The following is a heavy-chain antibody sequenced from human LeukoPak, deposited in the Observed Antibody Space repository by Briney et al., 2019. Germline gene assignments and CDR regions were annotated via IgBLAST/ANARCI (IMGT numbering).Heavy chain of an antibody. D-gene: IGHD6-13*01. CDR1: GFTFSSYS. CDR2: ISSSSSYI. Sequence: GGSLRPSCAASGFTFSSYSMNWVRQAPGKGLEWVSSISSSSSYIYYADSVKGRFTISRDNAKNSLYLQMNSLRAEDTAVHYCARDIDSSSWYGDYWGQGTLVTVSS. J-gene: IGHJ4*02. CDR3: ARDIDSSSWYGDY. V-gene: IGHV3-21*01.